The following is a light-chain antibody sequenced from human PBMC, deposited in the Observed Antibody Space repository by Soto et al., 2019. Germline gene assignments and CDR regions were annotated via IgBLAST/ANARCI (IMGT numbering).Light chain of an antibody. CDR2: WAS. V-gene: IGKV4-1*01. CDR3: QQYSSAPWT. J-gene: IGKJ1*01. Sequence: DIVMTPSPDSLAVSLGERVTINCKSSQSVLYSPNNKNNLARYQQKPGQPPKLLTYWASTRESGVPDRFSGSESGTDFPLTISSLQADDAAVYYCQQYSSAPWTFGQGTKVEIK. CDR1: QSVLYSPNNKNN.